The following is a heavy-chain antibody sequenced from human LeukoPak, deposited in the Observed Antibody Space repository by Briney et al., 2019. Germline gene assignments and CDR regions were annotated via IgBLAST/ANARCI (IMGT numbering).Heavy chain of an antibody. Sequence: TGGSLRLSCAASGFTFTSYAMSWVRQAPGKGLEWVSAISGSGGSTYYADSVKGRFTISRHNSKNTLYLQMNSLRAEDTAVYYCAKNYDFWSGFIFWGQGTLVTVSS. CDR1: GFTFTSYA. D-gene: IGHD3-3*01. CDR3: AKNYDFWSGFIF. J-gene: IGHJ4*02. CDR2: ISGSGGST. V-gene: IGHV3-23*01.